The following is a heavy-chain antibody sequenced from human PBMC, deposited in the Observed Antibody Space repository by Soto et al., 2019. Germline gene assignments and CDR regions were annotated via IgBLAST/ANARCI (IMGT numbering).Heavy chain of an antibody. Sequence: SAKCPCRASVETFSGSAIRWVRQAPGQRVEWMGGIIPICGTANYAQKFQGRVTITADKSTSTAYRELSSLRSEDTAVYYCAGETSLIYYYYYAMDVWGQG. CDR1: VETFSGSA. V-gene: IGHV1-69*06. D-gene: IGHD1-1*01. CDR2: IIPICGTA. CDR3: AGETSLIYYYYYAMDV. J-gene: IGHJ6*01.